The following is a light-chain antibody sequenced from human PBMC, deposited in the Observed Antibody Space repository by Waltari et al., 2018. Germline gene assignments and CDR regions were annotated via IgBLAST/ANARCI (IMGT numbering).Light chain of an antibody. V-gene: IGKV1-39*01. CDR2: ATS. CDR1: QSISGY. Sequence: DIQMTPSPSSLSASVGDRVTITCRASQSISGYLNWYQQKPGKAPKVLIYATSSLQSGVPSRFSGSGSGTDFTLTISSLQPEDFATYYCQQSYRTPPLTFGGGTKVEIK. J-gene: IGKJ4*01. CDR3: QQSYRTPPLT.